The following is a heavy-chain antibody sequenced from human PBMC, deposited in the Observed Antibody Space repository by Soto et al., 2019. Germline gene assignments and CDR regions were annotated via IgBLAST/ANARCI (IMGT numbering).Heavy chain of an antibody. CDR1: GGSISSYY. Sequence: SETLSLTCTVSGGSISSYYWSWIRRPPGKGLEWIGYIYYSGSTNYNPSLKSRVTISVDTSKNQFSLKLSSVTAADTAVYYCARLGSGWKPGDYWGQGTLVTVSS. V-gene: IGHV4-59*08. CDR2: IYYSGST. D-gene: IGHD6-19*01. CDR3: ARLGSGWKPGDY. J-gene: IGHJ4*02.